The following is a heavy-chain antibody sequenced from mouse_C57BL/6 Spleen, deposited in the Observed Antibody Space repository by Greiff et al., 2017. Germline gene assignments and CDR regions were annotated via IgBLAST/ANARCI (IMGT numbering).Heavy chain of an antibody. J-gene: IGHJ4*01. V-gene: IGHV1-50*01. Sequence: VQLQQPGAELVKPGASVKLSCKASGYTFTSYWMQWVKQRPGQGLEWIGEIDPSDSYTNYNQKFKGKATLTVDTSSSTAYMQLSSLTSEDSAVYYCARGLYYYGSSRDAMDYWGQGTSVTVSS. CDR1: GYTFTSYW. CDR3: ARGLYYYGSSRDAMDY. D-gene: IGHD1-1*01. CDR2: IDPSDSYT.